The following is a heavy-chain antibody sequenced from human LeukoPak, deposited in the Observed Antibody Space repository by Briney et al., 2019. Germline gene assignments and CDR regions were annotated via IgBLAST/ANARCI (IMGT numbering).Heavy chain of an antibody. J-gene: IGHJ6*02. D-gene: IGHD6-13*01. Sequence: SETLSLTCTVSGGSISSYYWSWIRQLPGKGLEWIGYIYYSGSTNYNPSLKSRVTISVDTSKNQFSLKLSSVTAADTAVYYCARIYSSSVNYYYYYYGMDVWGQGTTVTVSS. V-gene: IGHV4-59*08. CDR2: IYYSGST. CDR3: ARIYSSSVNYYYYYYGMDV. CDR1: GGSISSYY.